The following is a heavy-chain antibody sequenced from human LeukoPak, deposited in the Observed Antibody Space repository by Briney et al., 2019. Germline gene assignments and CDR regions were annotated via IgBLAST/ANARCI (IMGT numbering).Heavy chain of an antibody. J-gene: IGHJ4*02. Sequence: SVKVSCKASGGTFSSYTISWVRQAPGQGLEWIGRIIPILGIANYAQKFQGRVTITADKSTSTAYMELSSLRSEDTAVYYCARAGVPTIPTSEFVYWGQGTLVTVSS. CDR2: IIPILGIA. D-gene: IGHD5-12*01. CDR3: ARAGVPTIPTSEFVY. V-gene: IGHV1-69*02. CDR1: GGTFSSYT.